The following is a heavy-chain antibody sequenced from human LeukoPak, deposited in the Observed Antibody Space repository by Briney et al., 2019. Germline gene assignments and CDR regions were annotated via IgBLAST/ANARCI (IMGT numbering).Heavy chain of an antibody. CDR3: ARGVGPYH. CDR2: MNSDGSLT. J-gene: IGHJ4*02. D-gene: IGHD2-15*01. V-gene: IGHV3-74*01. CDR1: GFTFSSNW. Sequence: GGSLRLSCAASGFTFSSNWMTWVRQAPGKGLVWVSRMNSDGSLTDYADSVKGRFIISRDNFKNTLYLQMNSLRAEDTAVYYCARGVGPYHWGQGTLVTVSS.